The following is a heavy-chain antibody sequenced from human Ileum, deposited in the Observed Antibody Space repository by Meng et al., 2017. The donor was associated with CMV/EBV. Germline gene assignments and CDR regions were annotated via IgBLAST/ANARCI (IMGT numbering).Heavy chain of an antibody. CDR1: GFTFSYYS. Sequence: GESLKISCAGSGFTFSYYSMSWVRQDPGKGLEWVSSISDGSDFIYYADSVKGRFTISRDNAKKSLYLQMTSLRVEDTAVYYCATQGTGAEMLTIPLEFWGQGARVTVSS. CDR3: ATQGTGAEMLTIPLEF. D-gene: IGHD4/OR15-4a*01. J-gene: IGHJ1*01. CDR2: ISDGSDFI. V-gene: IGHV3-21*01.